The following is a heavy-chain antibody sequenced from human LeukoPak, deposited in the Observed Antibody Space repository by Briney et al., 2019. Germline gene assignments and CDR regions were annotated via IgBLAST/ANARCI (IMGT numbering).Heavy chain of an antibody. D-gene: IGHD1/OR15-1a*01. CDR2: INPDGTTT. CDR3: AKDLSWNTADR. V-gene: IGHV3-74*01. J-gene: IGHJ5*02. CDR1: GFAFSNYW. Sequence: GGSLRLSCVASGFAFSNYWMHWVRQASGKAPVWVSRINPDGTTTVYADSVKGRFTISRDNAQNMVFLQMNGLRADDTALYYCAKDLSWNTADRWGQGILVTVSS.